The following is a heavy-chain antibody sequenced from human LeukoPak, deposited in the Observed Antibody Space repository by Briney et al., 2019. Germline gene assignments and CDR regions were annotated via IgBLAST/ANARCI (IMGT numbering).Heavy chain of an antibody. J-gene: IGHJ3*02. V-gene: IGHV3-53*01. Sequence: GGSLTLSCAASGLTVSSNYMSWLRQAPGKGLEWVSVIYSGGSTYYADSVKGRFTISRDNSKNTLYLQMNSLRAEDTAVYYCARDPGMIEGAFDIWGQGTMVTVSS. CDR2: IYSGGST. CDR1: GLTVSSNY. D-gene: IGHD3-22*01. CDR3: ARDPGMIEGAFDI.